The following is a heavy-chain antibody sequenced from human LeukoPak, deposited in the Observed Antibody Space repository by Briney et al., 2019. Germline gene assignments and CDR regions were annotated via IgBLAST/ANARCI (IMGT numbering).Heavy chain of an antibody. D-gene: IGHD3-10*01. Sequence: ASVKVSCKASGYRFTGYYLHWVRQAPGQGLEWMGRINANSGGTDYAEKFQGRVTMTRDTSIGTAYMEVSRLIYDDTAVYHCARDFSLWFDYWGQRTLVTVSS. CDR1: GYRFTGYY. J-gene: IGHJ4*02. CDR2: INANSGGT. V-gene: IGHV1-2*06. CDR3: ARDFSLWFDY.